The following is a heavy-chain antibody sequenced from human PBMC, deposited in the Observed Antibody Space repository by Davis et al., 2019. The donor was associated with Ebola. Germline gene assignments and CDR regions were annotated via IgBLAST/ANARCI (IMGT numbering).Heavy chain of an antibody. Sequence: LSLTCAVYGGSFSGYYWSWIRQAPGKGLEWVSYISSSSSTIYYADSVKGRFTISRDNAKNSLYLQMNSLRAEDTAVYYCARDRSDDILTQYFDYWGQGTLVTVSS. CDR1: GGSFSGYY. CDR2: ISSSSSTI. D-gene: IGHD3-9*01. CDR3: ARDRSDDILTQYFDY. J-gene: IGHJ4*02. V-gene: IGHV3-11*01.